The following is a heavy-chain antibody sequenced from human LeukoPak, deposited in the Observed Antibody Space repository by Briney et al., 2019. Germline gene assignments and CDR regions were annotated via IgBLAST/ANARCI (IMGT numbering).Heavy chain of an antibody. D-gene: IGHD6-13*01. CDR1: GFTFSSDS. J-gene: IGHJ4*02. Sequence: PGGSLRLSCAASGFTFSSDSMNWVRQAPGKGLEWVSSISSSSTYIYYADSVKGRFTISRDNAKNSLYLQMNSVRAEDTAVYYCTSSRGSPLDHWGQGTLVTVSS. CDR2: ISSSSTYI. V-gene: IGHV3-21*01. CDR3: TSSRGSPLDH.